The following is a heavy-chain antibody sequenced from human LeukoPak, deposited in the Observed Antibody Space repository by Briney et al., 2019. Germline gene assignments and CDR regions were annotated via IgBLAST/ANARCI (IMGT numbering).Heavy chain of an antibody. D-gene: IGHD3-10*01. Sequence: GGSLRLSCAASRFTFTNYSMNWVRQAPGKGLEWVSSISSLSNYIYYADSVKGRFTISRDNSKNTLYLQMNSLRAEDTAVYYCAKKLYYYGSGSYFYYFDYWGQGTLVTVSS. CDR1: RFTFTNYS. CDR2: ISSLSNYI. V-gene: IGHV3-21*04. J-gene: IGHJ4*02. CDR3: AKKLYYYGSGSYFYYFDY.